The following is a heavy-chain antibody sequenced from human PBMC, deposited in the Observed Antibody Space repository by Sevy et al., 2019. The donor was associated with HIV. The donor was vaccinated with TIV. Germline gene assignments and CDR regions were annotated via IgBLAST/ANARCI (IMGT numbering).Heavy chain of an antibody. V-gene: IGHV3-11*01. D-gene: IGHD3-3*01. J-gene: IGHJ6*02. CDR2: ISTYGSTI. CDR3: ARVGLRFLEWLPHYGMDV. CDR1: GFSFSDYY. Sequence: GGSLRLSCAASGFSFSDYYMTWIRQAPGKGLEWVSYISTYGSTIYYAASVKGRFTITRDNARNSLYLQMNSLRAEDTAVYYCARVGLRFLEWLPHYGMDVWGQGTTVTVSS.